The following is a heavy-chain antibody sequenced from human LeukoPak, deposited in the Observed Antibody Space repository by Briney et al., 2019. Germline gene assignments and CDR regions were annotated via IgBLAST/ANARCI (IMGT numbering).Heavy chain of an antibody. V-gene: IGHV4-4*02. CDR1: GGSISSSNW. J-gene: IGHJ6*02. CDR3: AGDGSGSDVYYYGMDV. CDR2: IYHSGST. D-gene: IGHD3-10*01. Sequence: PSETLSLTCAVSGGSISSSNWWSWVRQPPGKGLEWIGEIYHSGSTNDNPSLKSRVTISVDKSKNQFSLKLSSVTAADTAVYYCAGDGSGSDVYYYGMDVWGQGTTVTVSS.